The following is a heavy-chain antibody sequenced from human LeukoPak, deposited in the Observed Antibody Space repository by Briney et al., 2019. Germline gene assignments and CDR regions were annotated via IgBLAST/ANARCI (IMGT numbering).Heavy chain of an antibody. V-gene: IGHV4-59*01. J-gene: IGHJ5*02. Sequence: SETLSLTCTVSGGSISSYYGSWIRQPPGKGLEWIGYIYYSGSTNYNPSLKSRVTISVDTSKNQFSLKLSSVTAADTAVYYCARVVFTGIAAAGHNWFDPWGQGTLVTVSS. D-gene: IGHD6-13*01. CDR3: ARVVFTGIAAAGHNWFDP. CDR2: IYYSGST. CDR1: GGSISSYY.